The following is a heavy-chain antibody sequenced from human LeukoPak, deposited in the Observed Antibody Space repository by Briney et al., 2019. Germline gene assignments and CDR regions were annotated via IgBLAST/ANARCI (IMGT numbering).Heavy chain of an antibody. CDR1: GGSISSSSYY. CDR2: IYSSGST. V-gene: IGHV4-39*01. CDR3: ARLYSGGWYADDY. J-gene: IGHJ4*02. D-gene: IGHD6-19*01. Sequence: SETLSLTCTVSGGSISSSSYYWGWIRQPPGKGLDWIGSIYSSGSTYYNPSLKSRVTISVDTSKNQFSLKLSSVTAADTAVYYCARLYSGGWYADDYWGQGTLVTVSS.